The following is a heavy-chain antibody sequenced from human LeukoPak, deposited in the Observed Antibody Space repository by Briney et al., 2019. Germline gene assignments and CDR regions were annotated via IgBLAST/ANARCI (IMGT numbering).Heavy chain of an antibody. CDR1: GFSFSDYY. J-gene: IGHJ4*02. V-gene: IGHV3-11*01. Sequence: GGSLRLSCEASGFSFSDYYMTWIRQAPGKGLEWLSYISSSGNTKYYADSVRGRFTISRDNSKNTLYLQMNSLRAEDTAVYYCAKDGSGYYFGYWGQGNLVTVSS. CDR3: AKDGSGYYFGY. D-gene: IGHD5-12*01. CDR2: ISSSGNTK.